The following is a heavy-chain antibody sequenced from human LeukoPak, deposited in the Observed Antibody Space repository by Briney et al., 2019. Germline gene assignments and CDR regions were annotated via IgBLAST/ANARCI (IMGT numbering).Heavy chain of an antibody. D-gene: IGHD3-16*01. V-gene: IGHV5-51*01. J-gene: IGHJ3*02. CDR1: GYSFTTYW. CDR3: ARRGGLNDAFDI. Sequence: GESLKISCQGSGYSFTTYWIAWVRQMPGKGLEWMGIIYPGDSDARDSPSFQGQVTISADKSIRTAYLQWSSLKASDTAMYYCARRGGLNDAFDIWGQGTMVIVSS. CDR2: IYPGDSDA.